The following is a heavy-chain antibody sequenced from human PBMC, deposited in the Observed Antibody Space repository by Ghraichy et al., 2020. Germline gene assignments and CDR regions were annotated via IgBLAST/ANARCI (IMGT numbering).Heavy chain of an antibody. CDR3: ARYSRDFDWLKDYFDY. J-gene: IGHJ4*02. CDR1: GGSISSGGYY. V-gene: IGHV4-31*03. Sequence: SETLSLTCTVSGGSISSGGYYWSWIRQHPGKGLEWIGYIYYSGSTYYNPSLKSRVTISVDTSKNQFSLKLSSVTAADTAVYYCARYSRDFDWLKDYFDYWGQGTLVTVSS. CDR2: IYYSGST. D-gene: IGHD3-9*01.